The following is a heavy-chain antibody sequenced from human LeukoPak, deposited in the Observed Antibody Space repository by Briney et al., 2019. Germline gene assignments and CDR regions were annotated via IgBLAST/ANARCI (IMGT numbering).Heavy chain of an antibody. CDR2: ISYDGSNK. CDR1: GFTFSSYA. J-gene: IGHJ4*02. CDR3: ARERYYFDY. V-gene: IGHV3-30-3*01. D-gene: IGHD3-3*01. Sequence: GGSLRLSCAASGFTFSSYAMHWVRQAPGKALEWVAVISYDGSNKYYADSVKGRFTISRDNSKNTLYLQMNSLRAEDTAVYYCARERYYFDYWGQGTLVTVSS.